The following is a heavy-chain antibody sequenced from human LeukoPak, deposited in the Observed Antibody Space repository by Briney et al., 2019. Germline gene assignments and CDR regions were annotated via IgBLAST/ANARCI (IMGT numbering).Heavy chain of an antibody. Sequence: SETLSLTCTVSGGSISSYYWSWIRQPAGKGLEWIGRIYTSGSTNYNPSLKSRVTMSVDTSKNQFSLKLSSVTAADTAVYYCARDRVVVVPKSYYYYGMDVWGQGTTVTVSS. J-gene: IGHJ6*02. D-gene: IGHD2-2*01. CDR3: ARDRVVVVPKSYYYYGMDV. CDR2: IYTSGST. CDR1: GGSISSYY. V-gene: IGHV4-4*07.